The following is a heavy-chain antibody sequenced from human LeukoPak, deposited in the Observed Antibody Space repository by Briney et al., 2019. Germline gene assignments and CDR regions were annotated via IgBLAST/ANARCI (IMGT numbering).Heavy chain of an antibody. V-gene: IGHV3-7*01. J-gene: IGHJ6*03. Sequence: GGSLRLSCVASGFTFSTYVMGWVRQAPGKGLEWVANIKQDGSEKHYVDSVKGRFTISRDNAKNSLYLQMNSLRAEDTAVYYCATERAGERPRPLLSYYYMDVWGKGTTVTISS. CDR2: IKQDGSEK. D-gene: IGHD3-16*01. CDR3: ATERAGERPRPLLSYYYMDV. CDR1: GFTFSTYV.